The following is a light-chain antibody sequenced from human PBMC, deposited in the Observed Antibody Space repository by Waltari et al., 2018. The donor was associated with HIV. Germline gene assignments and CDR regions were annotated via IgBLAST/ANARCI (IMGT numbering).Light chain of an antibody. J-gene: IGKJ1*01. CDR1: QSIFYSSRNANY. CDR2: WAS. V-gene: IGKV4-1*01. CDR3: QQYYSTPPT. Sequence: DIVMTQSPHSLALSLGERATINCKSSQSIFYSSRNANYLAWYQQKPGQSPKLLIYWASSRTSGVPDRFIGSGSRTDFTLSISSLQSEDVSVYFCQQYYSTPPTFGQGTRVEIK.